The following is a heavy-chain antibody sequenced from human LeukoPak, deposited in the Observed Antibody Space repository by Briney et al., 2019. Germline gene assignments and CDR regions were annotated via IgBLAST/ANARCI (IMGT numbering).Heavy chain of an antibody. CDR1: GFTFSSYG. V-gene: IGHV3-33*01. Sequence: GGSLRLSCAASGFTFSSYGMHWVRQAPGKGLEWVAVIWYDGRNKYYADSVKGRFTISRDNSKNTLYLQMNSLRAEDTAVYYCARDSSPGIAVAGTGGSWGQGTPVTVSS. CDR2: IWYDGRNK. CDR3: ARDSSPGIAVAGTGGS. J-gene: IGHJ4*02. D-gene: IGHD6-19*01.